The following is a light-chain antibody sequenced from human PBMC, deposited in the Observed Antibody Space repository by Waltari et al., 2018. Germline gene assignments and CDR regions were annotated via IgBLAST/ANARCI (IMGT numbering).Light chain of an antibody. Sequence: DIVMTQSPDSLAVSLGERATINCKSSQSVLYSSNNKNYLAWYQQKPGQPPKLLIYWASTRDSGVPGLFSGSWSETDFTLTISSLQAEDVAVYYCQQYYSSLPYTFGQGTKLEIK. CDR1: QSVLYSSNNKNY. J-gene: IGKJ2*01. CDR2: WAS. V-gene: IGKV4-1*01. CDR3: QQYYSSLPYT.